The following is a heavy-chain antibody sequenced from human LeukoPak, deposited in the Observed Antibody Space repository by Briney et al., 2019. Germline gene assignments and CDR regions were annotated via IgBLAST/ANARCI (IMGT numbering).Heavy chain of an antibody. CDR2: VSPSGDTT. CDR1: GFTFSSWA. V-gene: IGHV3-23*01. J-gene: IGHJ4*02. Sequence: GGSLRLSCAASGFTFSSWAMSWVRQAPGKGLEWVSAVSPSGDTTYYADSVKGRFTISSDNSKNTLYLQMNSLRAEDTAVYYCAKEGCTRCTPFVDYWGQGILVTVSS. D-gene: IGHD2-2*01. CDR3: AKEGCTRCTPFVDY.